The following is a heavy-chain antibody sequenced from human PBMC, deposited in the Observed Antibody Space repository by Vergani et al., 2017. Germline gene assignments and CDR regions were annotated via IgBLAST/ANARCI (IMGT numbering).Heavy chain of an antibody. V-gene: IGHV3-23*01. Sequence: EVQLLESGGGLVQPGGSLRLSCAASGFTFSSYAMSWVRQAPGKGLEWVSAISGSGGSTYYADSVKGRFTISRDNAKNSLYLQMNSLRAEDTALYYCARAGSSTMVRGADYWGQGTLVTVSS. J-gene: IGHJ4*02. CDR3: ARAGSSTMVRGADY. CDR2: ISGSGGST. CDR1: GFTFSSYA. D-gene: IGHD3-10*01.